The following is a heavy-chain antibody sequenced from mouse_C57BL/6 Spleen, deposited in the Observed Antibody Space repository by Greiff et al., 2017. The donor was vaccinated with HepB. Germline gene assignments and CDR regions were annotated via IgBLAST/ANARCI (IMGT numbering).Heavy chain of an antibody. CDR2: IYPSDSET. CDR3: ARRTLRAIDY. Sequence: VQLQQPGAELVRPGSSVKLSCKASGYTFTSYWMDWVKQRPGQGLEWIGNIYPSDSETHYNQKFKDKATLTVDKSSSTAYMQLSSLTSEDSAVYYCARRTLRAIDYWGQGTSVTVSS. CDR1: GYTFTSYW. V-gene: IGHV1-61*01. D-gene: IGHD3-3*01. J-gene: IGHJ4*01.